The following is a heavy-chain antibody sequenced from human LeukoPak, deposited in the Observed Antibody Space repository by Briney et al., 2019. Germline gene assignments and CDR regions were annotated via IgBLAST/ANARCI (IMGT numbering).Heavy chain of an antibody. J-gene: IGHJ3*02. CDR3: AKIATIHSWWGYSFHDAFDI. D-gene: IGHD5-18*01. V-gene: IGHV3-23*01. CDR1: GFTFSSYA. CDR2: ISGSGGST. Sequence: GGSLRLSCAASGFTFSSYAMSWVRQAPGKGLEWVSAISGSGGSTYYADSVKGRFTISRDNSKNTLYPQMNSLRAEDTAVYYCAKIATIHSWWGYSFHDAFDIWGQGTMVTVSS.